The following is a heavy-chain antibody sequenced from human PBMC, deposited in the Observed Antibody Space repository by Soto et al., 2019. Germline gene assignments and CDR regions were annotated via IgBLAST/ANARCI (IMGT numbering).Heavy chain of an antibody. Sequence: QVQLQESGPGLVKPSETLSLNCTVSGGPISSYYWSWIRQSPGKGLEWIGYIYYSGSTNYNPSLKSLVTVSVATSKNQFSLELSSVTAADTAVYYCARGSSGWPPRLDYWGQGTRVTVSS. CDR1: GGPISSYY. CDR3: ARGSSGWPPRLDY. CDR2: IYYSGST. J-gene: IGHJ4*02. V-gene: IGHV4-59*01. D-gene: IGHD6-19*01.